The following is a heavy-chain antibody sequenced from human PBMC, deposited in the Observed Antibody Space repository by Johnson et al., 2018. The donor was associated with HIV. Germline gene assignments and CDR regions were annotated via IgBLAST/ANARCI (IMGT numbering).Heavy chain of an antibody. Sequence: QVQLVESGGGVVQPGRSLRLSCAASGFTFSSYGIYWVRQAPGKGLEWVTVISGSDHSTYYADSVRGRFTISRDNSKNTLYLQMNSLRAEDTAVYYCVKGIDSSSWYAFDIWGQGTMVTVSS. CDR1: GFTFSSYG. D-gene: IGHD6-13*01. J-gene: IGHJ3*02. V-gene: IGHV3-NL1*01. CDR2: ISGSDHST. CDR3: VKGIDSSSWYAFDI.